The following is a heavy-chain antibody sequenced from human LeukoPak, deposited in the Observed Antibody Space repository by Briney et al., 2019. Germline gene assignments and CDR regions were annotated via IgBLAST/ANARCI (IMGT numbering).Heavy chain of an antibody. CDR2: INPKTGGT. D-gene: IGHD1-26*01. CDR1: GYTFSAYY. CDR3: ARALKTSDTCFRFDP. V-gene: IGHV1-2*02. J-gene: IGHJ5*02. Sequence: GASVKVSCKASGYTFSAYYIHWVRQAPGQGLEWMGWINPKTGGTSSAQRFLGRVTLTRDTSMTTVYMELSGLRYDDTAVYYCARALKTSDTCFRFDPWGQGTQVTVSS.